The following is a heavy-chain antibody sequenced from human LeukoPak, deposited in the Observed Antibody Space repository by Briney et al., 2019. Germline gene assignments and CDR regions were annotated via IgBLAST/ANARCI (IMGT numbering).Heavy chain of an antibody. CDR2: MNPNSGNT. J-gene: IGHJ6*02. Sequence: ASVKVSCKAPGYTFTSDDINWVRQATGQGLEWMGWMNPNSGNTGYAQKLQGRVNMTRNSSKNTAYMELSSLRSEDTAVYYCARSRPAPEGGYNWNVWKKQKDHYYGMDVWGQGTTVTVSS. D-gene: IGHD1-20*01. CDR1: GYTFTSDD. CDR3: ARSRPAPEGGYNWNVWKKQKDHYYGMDV. V-gene: IGHV1-8*01.